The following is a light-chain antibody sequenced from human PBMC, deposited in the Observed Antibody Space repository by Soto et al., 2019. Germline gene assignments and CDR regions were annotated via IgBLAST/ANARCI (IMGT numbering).Light chain of an antibody. CDR1: QSIGRW. Sequence: DIQMTQSPSTLCASVGDRVTITCRASQSIGRWLAWYQQKPGKAPKLLINGASTLESGVPSRSSGSGSGTDFTLTISSLQPDDFATYYCQPSSVSVTFGQGTKVDIK. V-gene: IGKV1-5*01. J-gene: IGKJ1*01. CDR2: GAS. CDR3: QPSSVSVT.